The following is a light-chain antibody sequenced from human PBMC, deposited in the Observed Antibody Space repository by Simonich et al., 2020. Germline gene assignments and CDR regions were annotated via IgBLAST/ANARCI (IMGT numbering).Light chain of an antibody. CDR3: QQYNNWPIFT. Sequence: EIVMTQSPATLSVSPGEKATLSCSASQSVSSNLAWYQQKPGQAPRLLIYGASTRATGIPAMFSGSGSGTEFTLTISSLQSEDFAVYYCQQYNNWPIFTFGPGTKVDIK. CDR2: GAS. CDR1: QSVSSN. V-gene: IGKV3-15*01. J-gene: IGKJ3*01.